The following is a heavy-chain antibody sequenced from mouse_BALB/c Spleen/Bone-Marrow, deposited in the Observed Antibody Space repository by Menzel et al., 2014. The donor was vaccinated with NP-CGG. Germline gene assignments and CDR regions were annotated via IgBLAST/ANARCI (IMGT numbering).Heavy chain of an antibody. CDR2: IYPGSGNT. J-gene: IGHJ3*01. D-gene: IGHD2-3*01. V-gene: IGHV1-84*02. CDR1: GYTFTDYY. CDR3: ARSGGYYVRFAY. Sequence: VQLQQSGPELVKPGASVKISCKASGYTFTDYYINWVKQKPGQRLEWIGWIYPGSGNTKYNEKFKGKATLTVDTSSSTAYMQLSSLTSEDTAVYFCARSGGYYVRFAYWGQGTLVTVSA.